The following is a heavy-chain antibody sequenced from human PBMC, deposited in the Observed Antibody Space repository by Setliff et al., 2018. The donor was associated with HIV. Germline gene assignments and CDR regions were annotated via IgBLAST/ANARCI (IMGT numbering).Heavy chain of an antibody. Sequence: KLSETLSLTCTVSGGSISSGRYYWSWIRQPAGKGLEWIGHIYTGGSPNYNPSLMSRVTISIDTSKDQLSLKLNSVTAADTAVYYCARVPTSSWYVTTQRTKEYFHHWGQGTLVTVSS. V-gene: IGHV4-61*09. J-gene: IGHJ1*01. CDR1: GGSISSGRYY. CDR2: IYTGGSP. D-gene: IGHD6-13*01. CDR3: ARVPTSSWYVTTQRTKEYFHH.